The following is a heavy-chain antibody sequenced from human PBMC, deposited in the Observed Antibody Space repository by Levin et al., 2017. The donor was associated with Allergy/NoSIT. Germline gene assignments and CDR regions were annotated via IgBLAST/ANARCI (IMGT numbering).Heavy chain of an antibody. J-gene: IGHJ3*02. CDR3: SRVVPLLIRIIFYFFYI. V-gene: IGHV3-30*04. CDR2: ISYDGRSK. D-gene: IGHD3-16*01. CDR1: GFTFSSYA. Sequence: GGSLRLSCAASGFTFSSYAMHWVRQAPGQGLEWMAVISYDGRSKYYADSVRGRFTISRDNSKNTLYLQMNSLRTDDTAVYFFSRVVPLLIRIIFYFFYIWGKGRVDTVSS.